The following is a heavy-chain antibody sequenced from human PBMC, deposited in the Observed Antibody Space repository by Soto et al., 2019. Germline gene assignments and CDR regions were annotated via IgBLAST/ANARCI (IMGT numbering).Heavy chain of an antibody. J-gene: IGHJ4*02. V-gene: IGHV4-4*02. Sequence: SETLSLTCAVCGGCFTSNNWWTWVRQPPGQGLEWIGEIYRTGSTNYNPSLKSRVTISLDKSENQSSLKVTSLTAADTAVYYCARRDPGTSVDYWGQGTLVTVSS. D-gene: IGHD1-7*01. CDR2: IYRTGST. CDR3: ARRDPGTSVDY. CDR1: GGCFTSNNW.